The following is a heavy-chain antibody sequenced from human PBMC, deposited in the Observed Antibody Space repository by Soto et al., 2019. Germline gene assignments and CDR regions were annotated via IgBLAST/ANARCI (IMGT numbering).Heavy chain of an antibody. D-gene: IGHD3-3*01. CDR3: ARSPRRVTIFGVVIIDPFDY. CDR2: INHSGST. CDR1: GGSFSGYY. J-gene: IGHJ4*02. Sequence: SETLSLTCAVYGGSFSGYYWSWIRQPPGKGLEWIGEINHSGSTNYSPSSQGQVTISADKSISTAYLQWSSLKASDTAMYYCARSPRRVTIFGVVIIDPFDYWGQGTQVTVSS. V-gene: IGHV4-34*01.